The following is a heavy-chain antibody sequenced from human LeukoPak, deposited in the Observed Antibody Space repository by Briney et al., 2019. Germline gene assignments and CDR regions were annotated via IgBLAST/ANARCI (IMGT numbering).Heavy chain of an antibody. D-gene: IGHD5-18*01. CDR1: GFTFSSYG. V-gene: IGHV3-23*01. CDR3: AKDAVDTAMV. Sequence: PGGSLRLSCATFGFTFSSYGMTWVRQAPGKGLEWVSTISISGGTTYYADSVKGRSSISRDNSKNTLYLQMISLRAEDTAVYYCAKDAVDTAMVWGQGTLVTVSS. CDR2: ISISGGTT. J-gene: IGHJ4*02.